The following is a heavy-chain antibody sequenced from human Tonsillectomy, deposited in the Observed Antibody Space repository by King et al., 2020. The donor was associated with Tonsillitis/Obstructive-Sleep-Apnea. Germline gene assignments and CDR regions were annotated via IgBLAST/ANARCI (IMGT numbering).Heavy chain of an antibody. CDR3: ARGGDSYGPYYVYYVDV. J-gene: IGHJ6*03. CDR1: GGSFSGYY. V-gene: IGHV4-34*01. CDR2: INHSGST. D-gene: IGHD5-18*01. Sequence: VQLQQWGAGLLKPSETLSLTCAVYGGSFSGYYWSWIRQPPGKGLEWIGEINHSGSTNYNPSLKSRVTISVDTSKNQFSLKLSSVTAADTAVYYCARGGDSYGPYYVYYVDVWGKGTTVTVSS.